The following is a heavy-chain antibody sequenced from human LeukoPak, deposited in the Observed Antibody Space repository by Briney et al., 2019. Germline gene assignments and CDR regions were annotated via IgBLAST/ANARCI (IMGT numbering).Heavy chain of an antibody. CDR3: ARGLGYCTSTTCLLPFDY. Sequence: GGSLRLSCAASGFTVSTNYMTWVRQAPGKGRECVSVIYSGGSTYYADSVKGRFTVSRDNSKNTLYLQMNSLRAEDTAMYYCARGLGYCTSTTCLLPFDYWGQGTLVTVSS. CDR2: IYSGGST. CDR1: GFTVSTNY. D-gene: IGHD2-2*01. V-gene: IGHV3-53*01. J-gene: IGHJ4*02.